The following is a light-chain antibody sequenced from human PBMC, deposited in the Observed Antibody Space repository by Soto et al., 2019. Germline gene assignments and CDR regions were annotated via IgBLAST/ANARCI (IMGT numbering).Light chain of an antibody. Sequence: EIVMTQSPATLSVSPGERATLSCRASQSVSSNLAWYQYSPGQAPRLLIFGASTRATGIPVRFSGSGSGRQFTLTISSLQPEDFAIYYCHQYNDGPGGTFGQGTKVGI. CDR1: QSVSSN. V-gene: IGKV3-15*01. CDR2: GAS. J-gene: IGKJ1*01. CDR3: HQYNDGPGGT.